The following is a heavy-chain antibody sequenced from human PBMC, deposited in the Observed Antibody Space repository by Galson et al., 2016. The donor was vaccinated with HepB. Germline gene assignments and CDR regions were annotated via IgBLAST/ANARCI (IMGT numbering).Heavy chain of an antibody. CDR3: ARGVGRYYYDTSGSPVTYGMDV. V-gene: IGHV3-30*04. J-gene: IGHJ6*02. D-gene: IGHD3-22*01. Sequence: SLRLSCAASGFSFSSYTMHWVRQSPVKGLEWVALVSDDGSGTFYADSVKGRFTISRDNSKDTLYLQMNSLRADDTALYYCARGVGRYYYDTSGSPVTYGMDVWGLGTTVTVSS. CDR2: VSDDGSGT. CDR1: GFSFSSYT.